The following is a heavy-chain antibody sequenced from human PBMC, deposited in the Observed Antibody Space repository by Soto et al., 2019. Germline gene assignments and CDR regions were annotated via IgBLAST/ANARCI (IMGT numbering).Heavy chain of an antibody. CDR2: IIPIFGTA. V-gene: IGHV1-69*01. CDR1: GGTFSSYA. Sequence: QVQLVQSGAEVKKPGFSVKVSCKASGGTFSSYAISWVRQAPGQGLEWMGGIIPIFGTANYAQKFQGRVTITADESTSTAYMELSSLRSEDTAVYYCARVRYCGGDCYSPPEGYWGQGTLVTVSS. D-gene: IGHD2-21*02. CDR3: ARVRYCGGDCYSPPEGY. J-gene: IGHJ4*02.